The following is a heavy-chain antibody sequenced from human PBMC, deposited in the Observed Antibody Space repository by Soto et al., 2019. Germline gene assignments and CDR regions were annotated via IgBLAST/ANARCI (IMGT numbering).Heavy chain of an antibody. Sequence: ASVKVSCKVSGYSLSDLSIHWVRQAPGKGLEWMGGLDAEDGETIYAQKLQGRGTMTEDTSTDTAYMELSSLTSEDTAMYYCATLPRTIERTPAAIWSFDSWGQGTLVTVS. CDR2: LDAEDGET. V-gene: IGHV1-24*01. J-gene: IGHJ4*02. D-gene: IGHD2-2*01. CDR3: ATLPRTIERTPAAIWSFDS. CDR1: GYSLSDLS.